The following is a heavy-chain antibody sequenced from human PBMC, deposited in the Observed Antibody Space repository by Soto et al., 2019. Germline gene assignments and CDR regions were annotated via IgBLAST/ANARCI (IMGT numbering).Heavy chain of an antibody. D-gene: IGHD6-13*01. CDR1: GYTFTSYD. CDR3: ARGVYSSSRGYNCFDP. CDR2: MNPNSGNT. J-gene: IGHJ5*02. Sequence: ASVKVSCKASGYTFTSYDINWVRQATGQGLEWMGWMNPNSGNTGYAQKFQGRVTMTRNTSISTAYMELSSLRSEDTAVYYCARGVYSSSRGYNCFDPWGQGTLVTVSS. V-gene: IGHV1-8*01.